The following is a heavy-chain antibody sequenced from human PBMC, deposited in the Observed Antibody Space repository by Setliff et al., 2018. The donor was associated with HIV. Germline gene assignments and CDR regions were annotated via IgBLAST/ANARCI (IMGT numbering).Heavy chain of an antibody. CDR1: GGSINTSSYY. J-gene: IGHJ5*01. D-gene: IGHD6-19*01. V-gene: IGHV4-39*07. CDR2: IYHDGTT. Sequence: SETLSLTCSVSGGSINTSSYYWAWVRQPPGNELEWIGSIYHDGTTHYRSSLRSRAAISIDTSKSQISLKVRSVTAADTAVYFCAGHPVTSGWLSLNWFDPWGQGILVTVSS. CDR3: AGHPVTSGWLSLNWFDP.